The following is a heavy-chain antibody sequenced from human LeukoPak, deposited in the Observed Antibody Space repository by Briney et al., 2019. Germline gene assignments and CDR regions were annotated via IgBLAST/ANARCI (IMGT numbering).Heavy chain of an antibody. CDR2: IIPIFGTA. J-gene: IGHJ3*02. D-gene: IGHD3-22*01. V-gene: IGHV1-69*13. CDR3: ARDGHDSSGYYYGDAFDI. CDR1: GGTFSSYA. Sequence: GASVKVSCKASGGTFSSYAISWVRQAPGQGLEWMGGIIPIFGTANYAQKFQGRVTITADESTSTVYMELSSLRSEDTAVYYCARDGHDSSGYYYGDAFDIWGQGTMVTVSS.